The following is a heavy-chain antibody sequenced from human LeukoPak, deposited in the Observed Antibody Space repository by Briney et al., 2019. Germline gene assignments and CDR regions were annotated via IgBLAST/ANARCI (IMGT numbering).Heavy chain of an antibody. J-gene: IGHJ4*02. V-gene: IGHV3-21*01. CDR3: ARPDVDTAMVNVY. CDR1: GFTVSSNY. CDR2: ISSSSSYI. Sequence: PGGSLRLSCAASGFTVSSNYMSWVRQAPGKGLEWVSSISSSSSYIYYADSVKGRFTISRDNAKNSLYLQMNSLRAEDTAVYYCARPDVDTAMVNVYWGQGTLVTVSS. D-gene: IGHD5-18*01.